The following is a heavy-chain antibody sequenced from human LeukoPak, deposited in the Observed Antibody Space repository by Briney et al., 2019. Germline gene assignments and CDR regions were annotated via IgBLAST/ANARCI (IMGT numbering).Heavy chain of an antibody. CDR1: GYTFYSHG. CDR2: FSTYSGET. Sequence: GASVKVSCKASGYTFYSHGISWVRQAPGQGLEWMGWFSTYSGETKNTAQNLQGRVTITADTSTRTAYMELRRLRSDDTAVYYCARGPPEYSSSFDFDFWGQGTLVTVSS. J-gene: IGHJ4*02. V-gene: IGHV1-18*01. CDR3: ARGPPEYSSSFDFDF. D-gene: IGHD6-6*01.